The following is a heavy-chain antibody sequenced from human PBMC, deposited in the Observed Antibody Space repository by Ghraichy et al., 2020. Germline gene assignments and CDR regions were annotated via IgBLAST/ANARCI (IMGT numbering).Heavy chain of an antibody. CDR2: SYYSGSS. CDR3: ARESGSPRTFDY. Sequence: SETLSLTCTVSGASVSSGSNYWSWIRQPPGKGLEWIGYSYYSGSSSYNPSLKSRVIISVDTSKNQFSLKLTSVTAADTAVYYCARESGSPRTFDYWGQGTRVTVSS. D-gene: IGHD6-25*01. CDR1: GASVSSGSNY. V-gene: IGHV4-61*01. J-gene: IGHJ4*02.